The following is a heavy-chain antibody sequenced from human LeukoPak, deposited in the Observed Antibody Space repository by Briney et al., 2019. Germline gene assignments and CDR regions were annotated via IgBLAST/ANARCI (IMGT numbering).Heavy chain of an antibody. V-gene: IGHV3-74*01. J-gene: IGHJ4*02. CDR3: VRGTSCWYGIDY. Sequence: GGSLRLSCGASGFTFSNSWMHWVRQAPGKGLVWVSYMNGDGSTISHADSVKGRFTMSRDNAKNTLHLQMNSLRDDDTAVYFCVRGTSCWYGIDYWGQGTLVTVSS. CDR2: MNGDGSTI. CDR1: GFTFSNSW. D-gene: IGHD6-19*01.